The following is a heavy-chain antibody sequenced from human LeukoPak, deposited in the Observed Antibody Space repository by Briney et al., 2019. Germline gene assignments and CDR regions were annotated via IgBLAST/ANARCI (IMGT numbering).Heavy chain of an antibody. V-gene: IGHV4-4*02. CDR1: GYSISSGYW. Sequence: SGTLSLTCVVSGYSISSGYWWSWVRQSPGKGLEWIGEIFHSGSTNYNPSLKSRVTISVDTSNNQFSLKLTSVTAADTAMYYCGRNAAYCLDCWGQGILVTVSS. D-gene: IGHD1-26*01. CDR2: IFHSGST. J-gene: IGHJ4*02. CDR3: GRNAAYCLDC.